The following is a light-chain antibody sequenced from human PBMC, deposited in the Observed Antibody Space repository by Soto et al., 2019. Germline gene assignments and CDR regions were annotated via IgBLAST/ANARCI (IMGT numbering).Light chain of an antibody. CDR3: QQYNNWPWT. Sequence: EIILTQSPDTLSLSPGERATVSCRSSQTVSSNYLAWRQQRPGQAPRLLIYGASTRATGIPARFSGSGSGTEFTLTISSLQSEDFAVYHCQQYNNWPWTFGQGTKVDIK. V-gene: IGKV3-15*01. J-gene: IGKJ1*01. CDR1: QTVSSN. CDR2: GAS.